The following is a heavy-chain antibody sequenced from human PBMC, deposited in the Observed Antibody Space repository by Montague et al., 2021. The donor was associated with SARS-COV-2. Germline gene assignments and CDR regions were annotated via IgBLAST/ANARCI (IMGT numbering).Heavy chain of an antibody. Sequence: SETLSLTCAVYGGSFSGYYWSWIRQPPGKGLEWIGEINHSGSTKYNPSLKSRVTISVDTSKNQFSLKLSSVTAADTAVYYCARGTKRVSTYDYDSSGYASDYWGQGTLDTVSS. CDR2: INHSGST. V-gene: IGHV4-34*01. J-gene: IGHJ4*02. CDR3: ARGTKRVSTYDYDSSGYASDY. CDR1: GGSFSGYY. D-gene: IGHD3-22*01.